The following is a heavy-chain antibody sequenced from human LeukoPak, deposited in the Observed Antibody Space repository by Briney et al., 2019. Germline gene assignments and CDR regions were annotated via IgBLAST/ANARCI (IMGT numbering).Heavy chain of an antibody. CDR3: ARQAASLDYYHLCMDV. CDR2: ISNDELSR. J-gene: IGHJ6*03. CDR1: GFTFSRHP. V-gene: IGHV3-30*14. Sequence: GRSLRLSCAASGFTFSRHPMHWVRQAPGKGLEWVALISNDELSRLYVDSVRGRFTISRDTSKSTLYLQMNSLRPEDTAVYYCARQAASLDYYHLCMDVWGKGTTVIVSS.